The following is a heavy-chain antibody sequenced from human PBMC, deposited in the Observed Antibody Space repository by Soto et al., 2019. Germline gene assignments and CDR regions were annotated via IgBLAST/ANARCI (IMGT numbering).Heavy chain of an antibody. V-gene: IGHV4-31*03. CDR3: ARRAXPQCINGVCYKDGFWDY. Sequence: LSLTCTVSGGSVSSGGYYWSWIRQHPGTGLEWIGYIYYSGTTYFNPSLKSRASISLDTSKNEFSLKLTSVTAADTAVYYCARRAXPQCINGVCYKDGFWDYWGQGALVTVSS. CDR2: IYYSGTT. CDR1: GGSVSSGGYY. J-gene: IGHJ4*02. D-gene: IGHD2-8*01.